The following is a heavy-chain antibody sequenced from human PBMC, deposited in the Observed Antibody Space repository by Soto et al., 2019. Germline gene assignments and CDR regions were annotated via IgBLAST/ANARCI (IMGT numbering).Heavy chain of an antibody. V-gene: IGHV4-31*02. CDR2: INHSGTT. CDR3: VRGPSYYFDTTGYYFFDS. J-gene: IGHJ4*02. Sequence: VSGVSISSNLDYWSRIRQHPEKGLEWIGYINHSGTTYYNPSLKSRLTMSVDTSENQFSLRLSSVTAADTAIYYCVRGPSYYFDTTGYYFFDSWGQGTRVSVSS. D-gene: IGHD3-22*01. CDR1: GVSISSNLDY.